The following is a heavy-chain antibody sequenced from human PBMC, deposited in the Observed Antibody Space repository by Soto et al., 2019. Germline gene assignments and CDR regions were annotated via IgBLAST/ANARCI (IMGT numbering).Heavy chain of an antibody. D-gene: IGHD5-18*01. V-gene: IGHV4-39*01. CDR1: GGSISSSSYY. CDR2: IYYSGST. CDR3: ARQFPKGTGYSYGYGRDY. Sequence: SETLSLTCTVSGGSISSSSYYWGWIRQPPGKGLEWIGSIYYSGSTYYNPSLKSRVTISVDTSKNQFSLKLSSVTAADTAVYYCARQFPKGTGYSYGYGRDYWGQGTLVTVSS. J-gene: IGHJ4*02.